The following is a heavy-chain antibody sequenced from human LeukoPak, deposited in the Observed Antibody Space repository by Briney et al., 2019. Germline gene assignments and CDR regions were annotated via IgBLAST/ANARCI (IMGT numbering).Heavy chain of an antibody. J-gene: IGHJ4*02. CDR2: INPSGGDT. D-gene: IGHD4/OR15-4a*01. Sequence: GASVKVSCKASGYILSSCNMHWVRQAPGQGLEWLGIINPSGGDTKYAQKFQGRVTLTRDKSTSTVYMELSSLTSDDTAVYYCARTYGAEECSIRYFDYWGQGTLVTVSS. CDR3: ARTYGAEECSIRYFDY. V-gene: IGHV1-46*01. CDR1: GYILSSCN.